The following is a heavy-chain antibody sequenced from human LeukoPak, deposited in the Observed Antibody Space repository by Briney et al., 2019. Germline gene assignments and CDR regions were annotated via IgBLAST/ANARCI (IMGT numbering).Heavy chain of an antibody. CDR1: GYTFIDYY. CDR2: IDPDTGDT. V-gene: IGHV1-2*02. Sequence: GASVKVSCKPSGYTFIDYYLHWVRQAPGQGLESLGWIDPDTGDTNYPQKFQGRVTMTRDTSSSTAYMELNRLRSDDTAVYYCARAGHNSNSGGYDFWGLGTLVTVSS. CDR3: ARAGHNSNSGGYDF. D-gene: IGHD3-22*01. J-gene: IGHJ4*02.